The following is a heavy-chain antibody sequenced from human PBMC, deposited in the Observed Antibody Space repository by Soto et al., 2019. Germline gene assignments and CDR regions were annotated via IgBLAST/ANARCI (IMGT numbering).Heavy chain of an antibody. Sequence: QVQLVQSGAELKKPAASVRVTCKASGYIFTDYYLHWVRQAPGQGLEWMGWINPNTGDTNYAQKFQGWDTLARDTSISTAYMELSSLKSDDTAVYYCAREDRGYSAYVTYYYGMDVWGQGTTVTVSS. D-gene: IGHD5-12*01. CDR2: INPNTGDT. J-gene: IGHJ6*02. CDR3: AREDRGYSAYVTYYYGMDV. CDR1: GYIFTDYY. V-gene: IGHV1-2*04.